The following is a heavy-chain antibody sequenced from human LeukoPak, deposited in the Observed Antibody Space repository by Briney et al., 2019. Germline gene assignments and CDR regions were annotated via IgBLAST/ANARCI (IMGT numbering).Heavy chain of an antibody. D-gene: IGHD1-26*01. CDR2: IYYSGST. J-gene: IGHJ4*02. CDR3: ARLVGAATDPFDY. Sequence: PSETLSLTRTVSGGSISSYYWGWIRQPPGKGLEWIASIYYSGSTYYNPSLKSRVTISIDTSKNQFSLKLSSVTAADTAVYYCARLVGAATDPFDYWGQGTLVTVSS. V-gene: IGHV4-39*01. CDR1: GGSISSYY.